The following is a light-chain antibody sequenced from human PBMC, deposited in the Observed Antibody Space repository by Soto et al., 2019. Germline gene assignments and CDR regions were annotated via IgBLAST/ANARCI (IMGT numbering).Light chain of an antibody. J-gene: IGLJ1*01. CDR3: TSYTRSSTYV. CDR2: DVN. CDR1: SSDIGAYNY. Sequence: QSALTQPASVSGSPGQSITISCTGTSSDIGAYNYVSWYQQHPGKAPKLMIYDVNNRPSGVSNRFSGSKSGNTASLTISGLQAEDEADYFCTSYTRSSTYVFGTGTKV. V-gene: IGLV2-14*03.